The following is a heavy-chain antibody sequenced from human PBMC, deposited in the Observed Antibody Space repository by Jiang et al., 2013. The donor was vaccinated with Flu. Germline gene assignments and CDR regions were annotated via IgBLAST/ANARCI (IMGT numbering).Heavy chain of an antibody. V-gene: IGHV4-39*01. CDR2: IYYSGST. CDR3: ASSSTSVTYYETVYYFDY. CDR1: GGSISSSSYY. D-gene: IGHD3-3*01. Sequence: GPGLVKPSETPSLTCTVSGGSISSSSYYWGWIRQPPGKGLEWIGSIYYSGSTYYNPSLKSRVTISVDTSKNQFSLKLSSVTAADTAVYYCASSSTSVTYYETVYYFDYWGQGTLVTVSS. J-gene: IGHJ4*02.